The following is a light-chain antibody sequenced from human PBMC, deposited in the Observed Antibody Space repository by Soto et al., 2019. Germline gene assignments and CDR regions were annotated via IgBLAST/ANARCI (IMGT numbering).Light chain of an antibody. J-gene: IGKJ3*01. CDR3: LQRRDWPHT. CDR2: DAS. V-gene: IGKV3-11*01. CDR1: QSVIAY. Sequence: IVVTPSPATLSLSPGERATLPCRAIQSVIAYLFWYQQKPCKPPRLLIYDASNRATGNPARFSGSGSGTDFTLTIISLEPEDFGVYYCLQRRDWPHTVGPGTKIDLK.